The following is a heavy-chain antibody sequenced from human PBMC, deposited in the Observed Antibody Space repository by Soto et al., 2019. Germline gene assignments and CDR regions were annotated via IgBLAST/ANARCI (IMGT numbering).Heavy chain of an antibody. Sequence: NPSETLSLTCAVSGGSIDSTDYSLTWIRQPPGKGLEWIGYVSHRGTAYSIPSLKGRLTLSMDSSQTQFSLKLTSVTAADSAVYYCARIHWSQSSLDYWGRGSLVTVSS. D-gene: IGHD6-19*01. J-gene: IGHJ4*02. CDR3: ARIHWSQSSLDY. V-gene: IGHV4-30-2*01. CDR1: GGSIDSTDYS. CDR2: VSHRGTA.